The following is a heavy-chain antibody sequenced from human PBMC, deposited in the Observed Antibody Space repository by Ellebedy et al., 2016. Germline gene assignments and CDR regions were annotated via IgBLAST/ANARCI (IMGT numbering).Heavy chain of an antibody. CDR1: GFTFSAFT. D-gene: IGHD1-26*01. Sequence: GESLKISXAASGFTFSAFTMHWVRQAPGKGLEWVALISFDGSERYYVESVKGRFTISRDRSTNTLYPQLNSLRAEDTAVYYCAKSKTTYIVGADPFESWGQGTLVTVSS. CDR2: ISFDGSER. V-gene: IGHV3-30*18. CDR3: AKSKTTYIVGADPFES. J-gene: IGHJ4*02.